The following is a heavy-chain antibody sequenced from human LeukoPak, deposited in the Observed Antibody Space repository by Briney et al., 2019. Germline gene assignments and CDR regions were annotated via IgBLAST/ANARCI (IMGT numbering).Heavy chain of an antibody. Sequence: SETLSLTCTVSGGSISSSSYYWGWIRQPPGKGLEWIGSIYYSGSTYYNPSLKSRVTISVDTSKNQFSLKLSSVTAADTAVYYCARKAITAAGDDAFDIWGQVTMVTVSS. CDR2: IYYSGST. CDR1: GGSISSSSYY. D-gene: IGHD6-13*01. CDR3: ARKAITAAGDDAFDI. J-gene: IGHJ3*02. V-gene: IGHV4-39*07.